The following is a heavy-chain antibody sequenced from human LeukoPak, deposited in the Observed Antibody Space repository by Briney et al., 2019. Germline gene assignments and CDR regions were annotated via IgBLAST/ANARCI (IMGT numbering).Heavy chain of an antibody. Sequence: SETLSITCAVYGGSFSGYYWSWIRQPPGKGLEWIGEINHSGSTNYNPSLKSRVTISVDTSKNQFSLKLSSVTAADTAVYYCARPDNYCSSTSCYSYGMVVWGQGTTVTVSS. CDR3: ARPDNYCSSTSCYSYGMVV. V-gene: IGHV4-34*01. J-gene: IGHJ6*02. CDR1: GGSFSGYY. D-gene: IGHD2-2*01. CDR2: INHSGST.